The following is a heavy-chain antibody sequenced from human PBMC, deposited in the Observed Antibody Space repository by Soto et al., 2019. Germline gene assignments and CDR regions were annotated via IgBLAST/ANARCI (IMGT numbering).Heavy chain of an antibody. CDR1: GGSISSGGYY. V-gene: IGHV4-31*03. Sequence: QVQLQESGPGLVKPSQTLSLTCTVSGGSISSGGYYWSWIRQHPGKGLEWIGYIYYIGSTYYNPSLKSRVTISVDPPKNQFSLKLSSVTAADTAVYYCARAKKGIAAAENWFDPWGQGTLVTVSS. CDR2: IYYIGST. D-gene: IGHD6-13*01. CDR3: ARAKKGIAAAENWFDP. J-gene: IGHJ5*02.